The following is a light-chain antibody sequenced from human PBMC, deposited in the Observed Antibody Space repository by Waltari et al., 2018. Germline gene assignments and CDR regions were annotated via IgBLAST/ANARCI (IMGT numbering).Light chain of an antibody. J-gene: IGKJ2*01. CDR1: QSVSSY. V-gene: IGKV3-11*01. CDR3: QPRSNWPRT. CDR2: DAS. Sequence: EIVLTQSPATLSLSPGVRATLPCRASQSVSSYLAWYQQKPGQAPRLLIYDASNRATGIPARFSGSGSGTDFTLTISSLEPEDFAVYYCQPRSNWPRTFGQGTKLEIK.